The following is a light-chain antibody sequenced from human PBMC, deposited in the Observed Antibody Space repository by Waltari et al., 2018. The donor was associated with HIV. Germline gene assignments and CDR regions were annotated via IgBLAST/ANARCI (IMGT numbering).Light chain of an antibody. Sequence: DIQMTQSPYSLSASVGDRVTITCQASQDISNYLNWYQQKPGKAPKLLIYDASNWETGVPARFRGSGSGTDFTFTISSLQPEDIATYYCQQYDNLPITFGPGTKVDIK. CDR3: QQYDNLPIT. CDR2: DAS. J-gene: IGKJ3*01. CDR1: QDISNY. V-gene: IGKV1-33*01.